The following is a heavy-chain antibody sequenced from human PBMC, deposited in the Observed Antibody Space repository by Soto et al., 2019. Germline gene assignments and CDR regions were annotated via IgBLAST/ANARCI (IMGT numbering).Heavy chain of an antibody. V-gene: IGHV1-18*04. CDR2: ISAYNGNT. D-gene: IGHD3-3*01. Sequence: QVQLVQSGAEVKKPGASVKVSCKASGYTFTSYGISWVRQAPGQGLEWMGWISAYNGNTNYAQKLQGRVTMTTDTSTRTDYMELRRIRSDDTSVYYCARSTYYDVWSGWSEYLGWFDPWGQGTLVPVSS. J-gene: IGHJ5*02. CDR1: GYTFTSYG. CDR3: ARSTYYDVWSGWSEYLGWFDP.